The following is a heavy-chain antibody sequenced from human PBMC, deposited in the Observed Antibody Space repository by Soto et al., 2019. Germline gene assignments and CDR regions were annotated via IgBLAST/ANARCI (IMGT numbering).Heavy chain of an antibody. CDR2: VYWDDDK. Sequence: QITLKESGPTLVNPTQTLTLTCTFSGFSLSTSGAAVGWIRQPPGKAQEWLALVYWDDDKRYSPSIKNRVTITKDTSKNQVVLTLTNAESVDTATYFCAHRQIVTFFGLDTQTDVWFDSWGQETLVTVPS. D-gene: IGHD3-3*01. J-gene: IGHJ5*01. CDR3: AHRQIVTFFGLDTQTDVWFDS. CDR1: GFSLSTSGAA. V-gene: IGHV2-5*02.